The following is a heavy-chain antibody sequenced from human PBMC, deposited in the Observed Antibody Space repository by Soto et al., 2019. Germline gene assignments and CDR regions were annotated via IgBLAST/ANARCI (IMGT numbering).Heavy chain of an antibody. CDR3: ARGKLGNYFDY. V-gene: IGHV4-34*01. Sequence: SETLSLTCAVYGGSFSGYYWSWIRQPPGKGLEWIGEINHSGSTNYNPSLKSRVTISVDTSKNQFSLKLSSVTAADTAVYYCARGKLGNYFDYWGQGTLVTAPQ. D-gene: IGHD7-27*01. CDR2: INHSGST. CDR1: GGSFSGYY. J-gene: IGHJ4*02.